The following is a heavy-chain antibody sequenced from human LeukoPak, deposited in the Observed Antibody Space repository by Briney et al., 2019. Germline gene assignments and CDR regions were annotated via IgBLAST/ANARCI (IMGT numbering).Heavy chain of an antibody. CDR3: AKSLLTTASGTGRAFDI. CDR2: ISASGDVT. Sequence: GGSLRLTCAASRFSFSAYPMGWVRRAPGKGLEWVSGISASGDVTFHADPVKGRFTISRDNSKNTLYLQMNSLRAEDTAEYYCAKSLLTTASGTGRAFDIWGQGTMVTVSS. D-gene: IGHD1-26*01. CDR1: RFSFSAYP. V-gene: IGHV3-23*01. J-gene: IGHJ3*02.